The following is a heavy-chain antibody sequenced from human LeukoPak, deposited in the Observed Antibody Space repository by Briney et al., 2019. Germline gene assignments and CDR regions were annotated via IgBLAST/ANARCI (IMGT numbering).Heavy chain of an antibody. D-gene: IGHD3-10*01. CDR2: IFYSGSA. CDR1: GGYISSSSHY. CDR3: ARDRVPSGGGVVDY. V-gene: IGHV4-39*07. Sequence: SETLSLTCSVSGGYISSSSHYWGWIRQPPGKGLEWIGSIFYSGSAYYNPSLKSRVTISLDTSKNQFSLKLNSVTAADTAVYYCARDRVPSGGGVVDYRGQGTLVTVSS. J-gene: IGHJ4*02.